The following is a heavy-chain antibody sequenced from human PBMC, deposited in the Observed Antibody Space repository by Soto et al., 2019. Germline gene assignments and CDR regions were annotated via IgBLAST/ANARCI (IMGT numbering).Heavy chain of an antibody. Sequence: SETLSLTCAVSGGSISSGGYSWSWIRQPPGKGLEWIGYIYHSGSTYYNPSLKSRVTISVDRSKNQFSLKLSSVTAADTAVYYCARAGGLGAVAVDYWDQGTLVTAPQ. J-gene: IGHJ4*02. CDR3: ARAGGLGAVAVDY. D-gene: IGHD6-19*01. CDR2: IYHSGST. CDR1: GGSISSGGYS. V-gene: IGHV4-30-2*01.